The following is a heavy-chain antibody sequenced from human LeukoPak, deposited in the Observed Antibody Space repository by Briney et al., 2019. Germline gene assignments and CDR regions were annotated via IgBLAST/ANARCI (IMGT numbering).Heavy chain of an antibody. Sequence: PGGSLRLSCAASGFTFSSNWMTWVRQAPGKGLEWVANIKQDGSEKYYVDSVKGRFTISRDNAKNSLYLQMNSLRAEDTAVYYCARDQYSPNDFDYWGQGTLVTVSS. CDR3: ARDQYSPNDFDY. D-gene: IGHD6-6*01. CDR2: IKQDGSEK. CDR1: GFTFSSNW. V-gene: IGHV3-7*01. J-gene: IGHJ4*02.